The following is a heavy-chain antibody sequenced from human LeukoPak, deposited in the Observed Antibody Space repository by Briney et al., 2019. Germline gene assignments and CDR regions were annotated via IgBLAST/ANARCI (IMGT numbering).Heavy chain of an antibody. Sequence: SVTVSCKVSGYTLTELSMHWVRQAPGQGLEWMGGIIPIFGTANYAQKFQGRVTITADESTSTAYMELSSLRSEDTAVYYCARPPGGSNYYYGMDVWGQGTTVTVSS. V-gene: IGHV1-69*01. CDR1: GYTLTELS. J-gene: IGHJ6*02. CDR3: ARPPGGSNYYYGMDV. D-gene: IGHD3-10*01. CDR2: IIPIFGTA.